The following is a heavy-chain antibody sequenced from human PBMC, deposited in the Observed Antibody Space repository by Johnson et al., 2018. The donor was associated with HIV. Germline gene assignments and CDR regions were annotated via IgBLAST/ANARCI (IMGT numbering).Heavy chain of an antibody. CDR1: GFTFTNAW. CDR2: IKQDGSEK. D-gene: IGHD6-13*01. V-gene: IGHV3-7*01. J-gene: IGHJ3*02. CDR3: AKGGSSWSDDAFDI. Sequence: VQLVESGGGLVKPGGSLRLSCAASGFTFTNAWMSWVRQAPGKGLELVANIKQDGSEKYYVDSVKGRFTISRDNAKNSLYLQMNSLRAEDTAVYYCAKGGSSWSDDAFDIWGQGTMVTVSS.